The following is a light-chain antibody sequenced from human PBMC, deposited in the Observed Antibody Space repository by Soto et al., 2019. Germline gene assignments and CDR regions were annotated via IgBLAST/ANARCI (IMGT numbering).Light chain of an antibody. CDR3: QQLHDYPIT. V-gene: IGKV1-5*03. CDR1: QSITDW. CDR2: KAS. Sequence: DIQMTQSPSAISASVGGRVTITCRASQSITDWLAWFQQKPGKAPNLLISKASSLQSGVPSRFTGSGSGTDFTLTISSLQPEDFATYYCQQLHDYPITFGQGTRLEI. J-gene: IGKJ5*01.